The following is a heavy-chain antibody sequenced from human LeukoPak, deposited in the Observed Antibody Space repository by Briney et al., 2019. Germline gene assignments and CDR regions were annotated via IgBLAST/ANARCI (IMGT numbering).Heavy chain of an antibody. Sequence: GASVKVPCKASGYTFTSYGISWVRQAPGQGLEWMGWISAYNGNTNYAQKLQGRVTMTTDTSTSTAYMELRSLRSDDTAVYYCARVMGYCGGDCRDAFDIWGQGTMVSVSS. CDR2: ISAYNGNT. CDR1: GYTFTSYG. D-gene: IGHD2-21*02. J-gene: IGHJ3*02. V-gene: IGHV1-18*01. CDR3: ARVMGYCGGDCRDAFDI.